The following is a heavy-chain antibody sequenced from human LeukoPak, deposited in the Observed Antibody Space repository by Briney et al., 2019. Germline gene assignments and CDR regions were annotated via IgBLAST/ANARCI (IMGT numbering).Heavy chain of an antibody. CDR3: ARDWVSTPQLDY. CDR1: GYTFTSYG. D-gene: IGHD5/OR15-5a*01. V-gene: IGHV1-18*01. J-gene: IGHJ4*02. CDR2: INAYNGNT. Sequence: ASVKVSCKASGYTFTSYGISWVRQAPGQGLEWMGWINAYNGNTNYAQNLQGRVTMTTDTSTSTAYMELRSLRSDDTAVYYCARDWVSTPQLDYWGQGTLVTVSS.